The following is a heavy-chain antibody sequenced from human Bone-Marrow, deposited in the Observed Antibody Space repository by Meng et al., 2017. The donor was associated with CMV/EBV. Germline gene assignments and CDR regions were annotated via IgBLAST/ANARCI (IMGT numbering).Heavy chain of an antibody. CDR1: GFTFSSFW. J-gene: IGHJ6*02. D-gene: IGHD2-15*01. CDR3: AVALGGMDV. Sequence: GESLKISCVASGFTFSSFWMSWVRQAPGKGLEWVANIKQDGSEKYYVDSVKGRFTISRDNAKNSLFLQMNSLRAEDTAVYYCAVALGGMDVWGQGTTVTVSS. CDR2: IKQDGSEK. V-gene: IGHV3-7*01.